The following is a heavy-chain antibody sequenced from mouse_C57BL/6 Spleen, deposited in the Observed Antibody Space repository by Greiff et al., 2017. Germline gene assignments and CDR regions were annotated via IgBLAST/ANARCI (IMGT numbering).Heavy chain of an antibody. CDR3: AKDGSGYDYFDD. CDR1: GYTFTSYG. CDR2: LYIGNGYT. Sequence: EVQLQQSGAELVRPGSSVKMSCKASGYTFTSYGITWVKQRPGQGLEWIGYLYIGNGYTEYNEKFKGKATLTSDTSSSTDYMQLSSLTAEDSAIYLSAKDGSGYDYFDDWGQGTTLTVSS. V-gene: IGHV1-58*01. J-gene: IGHJ2*01. D-gene: IGHD1-1*01.